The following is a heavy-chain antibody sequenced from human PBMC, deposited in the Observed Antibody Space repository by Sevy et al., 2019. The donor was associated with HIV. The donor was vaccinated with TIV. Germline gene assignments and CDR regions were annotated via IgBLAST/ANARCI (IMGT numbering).Heavy chain of an antibody. J-gene: IGHJ4*02. CDR3: AREGCTEPHDC. Sequence: GGSLRLSCAASGFTFSKYSMSWVRQPPGKGLEWVSTLSFGCGEINYADSVKGRFTISRDNSKNSVYLQMNNLRPEDTAVYYCAREGCTEPHDCWGQGTLVTVSS. CDR1: GFTFSKYS. D-gene: IGHD2-8*02. CDR2: LSFGCGEI. V-gene: IGHV3-23*01.